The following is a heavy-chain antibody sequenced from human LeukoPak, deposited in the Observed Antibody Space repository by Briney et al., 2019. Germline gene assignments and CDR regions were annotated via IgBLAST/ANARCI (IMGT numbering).Heavy chain of an antibody. V-gene: IGHV4-39*01. J-gene: IGHJ6*03. CDR2: IYYSGST. CDR1: GGSISSSSYY. Sequence: NPLETLSLTCTVSGGSISSSSYYWGWIRQPPGKGLEWIGSIYYSGSTYYNPSLKSRVTISVATSKNQFSLKLSSVTAADTAVYYCARGSFAQWLVRYYYMDVWGKGTTVTASS. CDR3: ARGSFAQWLVRYYYMDV. D-gene: IGHD6-19*01.